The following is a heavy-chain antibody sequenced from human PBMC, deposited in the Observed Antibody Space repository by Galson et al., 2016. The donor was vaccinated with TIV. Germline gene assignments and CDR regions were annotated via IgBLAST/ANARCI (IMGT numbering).Heavy chain of an antibody. CDR2: INPKTGGT. D-gene: IGHD3-10*01. CDR3: ARGYGSEPDF. CDR1: GYTFSDYY. Sequence: SVKVSCKASGYTFSDYYIHWVRQAPGRGLEWMGWINPKTGGTIYGQKFHGRVTLTRDTTVNTVYMEVRSLSSDDTAMFYCARGYGSEPDFWGQGTLVTVSS. V-gene: IGHV1-2*02. J-gene: IGHJ4*01.